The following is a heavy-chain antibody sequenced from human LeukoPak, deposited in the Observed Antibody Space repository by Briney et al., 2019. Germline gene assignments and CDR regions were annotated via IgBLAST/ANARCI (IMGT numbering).Heavy chain of an antibody. D-gene: IGHD4-23*01. Sequence: GGSLRLSCAASGFTFSSYGMHWVRQAPGKGLEWVAFIRYDGSNKYYADSVKGRFTISRDNSKNTLYLQMNSLRAEDTAVYYGAKELDGGNSNFDYWGQGTLVTVSS. CDR2: IRYDGSNK. CDR1: GFTFSSYG. CDR3: AKELDGGNSNFDY. V-gene: IGHV3-30*02. J-gene: IGHJ4*02.